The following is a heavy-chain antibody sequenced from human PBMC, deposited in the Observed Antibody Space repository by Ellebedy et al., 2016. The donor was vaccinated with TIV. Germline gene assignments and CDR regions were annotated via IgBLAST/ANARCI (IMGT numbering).Heavy chain of an antibody. V-gene: IGHV3-30*02. CDR1: GFSFSSYG. CDR2: IWSDGSNK. J-gene: IGHJ4*02. Sequence: PGGSLRLSCAASGFSFSSYGMHWVRQAPGRGLEWVAVIWSDGSNKYYADSVKGRFTISRDNSKNTLYLQMNSLRVEDTAVYYCAKDQVDYWGQGTLVTVTS. CDR3: AKDQVDY.